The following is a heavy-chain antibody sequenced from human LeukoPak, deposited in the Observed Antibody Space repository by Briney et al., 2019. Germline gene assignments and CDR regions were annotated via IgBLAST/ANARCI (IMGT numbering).Heavy chain of an antibody. CDR2: IGGSGGGA. Sequence: PGGTLRLSCAASGFTFSLYGMSWVRQAPGKGLEWVAGIGGSGGGAYYAEALTGRSTISRDNSKNTVYLQMNSLRAEDTAVYYCAKDRGIVATISRRPSGGFDYWGQGTLVTVSS. D-gene: IGHD5-12*01. J-gene: IGHJ4*02. CDR1: GFTFSLYG. V-gene: IGHV3-23*01. CDR3: AKDRGIVATISRRPSGGFDY.